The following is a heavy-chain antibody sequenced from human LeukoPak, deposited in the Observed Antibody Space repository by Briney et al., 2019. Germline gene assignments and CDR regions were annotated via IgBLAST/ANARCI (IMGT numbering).Heavy chain of an antibody. V-gene: IGHV1-46*01. CDR1: GYTFTSFY. CDR3: ARKGNAFDI. CDR2: VNPSGETT. Sequence: ASVKVSCKASGYTFTSFYMHWVRQAPGQGLEGMGTVNPSGETTTYAQKFQGRVAMTSDTSTSTLYMELSSLRSEDTAVYYCARKGNAFDIWGQGTMVTVSS. J-gene: IGHJ3*02.